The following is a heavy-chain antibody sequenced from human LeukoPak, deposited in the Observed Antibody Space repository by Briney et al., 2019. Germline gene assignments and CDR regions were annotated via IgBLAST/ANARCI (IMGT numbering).Heavy chain of an antibody. J-gene: IGHJ5*02. CDR2: IYYSGST. Sequence: SETLSLTCAVSGASISGGDYYWSWIRQPPGKGLEWIGSIYYSGSTYYNPSLKSRVTISVDTSKNQFSLKLSSVTAADTAVYYCARPTLITIFGGVSGFDPWGQGTLVTVSS. CDR1: GASISGGDYY. D-gene: IGHD3-3*01. V-gene: IGHV4-39*01. CDR3: ARPTLITIFGGVSGFDP.